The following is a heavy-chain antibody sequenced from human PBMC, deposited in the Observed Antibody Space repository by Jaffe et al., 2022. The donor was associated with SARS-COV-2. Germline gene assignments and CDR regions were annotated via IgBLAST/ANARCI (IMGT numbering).Heavy chain of an antibody. V-gene: IGHV3-30*18. CDR2: ISYDGSNK. J-gene: IGHJ4*02. Sequence: QVQLVESGGGVVQPGRSLRLSCAASGFTFSSYGMHWVRQAPGKGLEWVAVISYDGSNKYYADSVKGRFTISRDNSKNTLYLQMNSLRAEDTAVYYCAKSGVRDYWGQGTLVTVSS. CDR1: GFTFSSYG. CDR3: AKSGVRDY.